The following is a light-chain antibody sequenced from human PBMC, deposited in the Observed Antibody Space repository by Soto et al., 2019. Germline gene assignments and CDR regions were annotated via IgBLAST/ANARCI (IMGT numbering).Light chain of an antibody. V-gene: IGLV2-14*01. CDR1: SREIGGYNY. CDR2: EVT. J-gene: IGLJ1*01. CDR3: SSYTSSSTRV. Sequence: SVLTQPAPLSGSPGQSVAISRHGRSREIGGYNYVSWYQQHPGKALQLIIYEVTNRPSGVSNRFSGSKSGNTASLTISGLQAEDEADYYCSSYTSSSTRVFGTGTKVTVL.